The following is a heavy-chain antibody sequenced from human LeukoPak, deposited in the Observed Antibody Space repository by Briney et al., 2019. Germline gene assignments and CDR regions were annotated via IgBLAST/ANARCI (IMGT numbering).Heavy chain of an antibody. Sequence: ASVKVSCTASGYTFTGYYLHWVRQAPGQGLEWMGRINPNSGDTYYTQDFQGRITMTRDTSLSTAYLELSTLRSNDTAVCYCARLSTSPHHFPWGQGTLVTVSS. D-gene: IGHD5/OR15-5a*01. V-gene: IGHV1-2*06. CDR1: GYTFTGYY. J-gene: IGHJ5*02. CDR2: INPNSGDT. CDR3: ARLSTSPHHFP.